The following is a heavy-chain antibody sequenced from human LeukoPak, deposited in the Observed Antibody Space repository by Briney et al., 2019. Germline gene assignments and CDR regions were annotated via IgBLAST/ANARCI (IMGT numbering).Heavy chain of an antibody. CDR1: GGSFSGYY. J-gene: IGHJ3*02. CDR3: ARESAAGYYPHDAFDI. D-gene: IGHD3-22*01. V-gene: IGHV4-34*01. Sequence: SETLSLTCAVYGGSFSGYYWSWIRQPPGKGLEWIGEINHSGSANYNPSLKSRVIISVDTSKNQFSLKLSSVTAADTAVYYCARESAAGYYPHDAFDIWGQGTMVTVSS. CDR2: INHSGSA.